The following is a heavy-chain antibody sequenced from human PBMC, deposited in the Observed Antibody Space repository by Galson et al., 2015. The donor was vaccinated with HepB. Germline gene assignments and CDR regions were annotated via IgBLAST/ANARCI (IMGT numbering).Heavy chain of an antibody. CDR3: TPTRYSGSSEGGSYYYYGMDV. CDR1: GFTFSSYG. CDR2: IKSKTDGGTT. J-gene: IGHJ6*02. D-gene: IGHD1-26*01. V-gene: IGHV3-15*01. Sequence: SLRLSCAASGFTFSSYGMHWVRQAPGKGLEWVGRIKSKTDGGTTDYAAPVKGRFTISRDDSKNTLYLQMNSLKTEDTAVYYCTPTRYSGSSEGGSYYYYGMDVWGQGTTVTVSS.